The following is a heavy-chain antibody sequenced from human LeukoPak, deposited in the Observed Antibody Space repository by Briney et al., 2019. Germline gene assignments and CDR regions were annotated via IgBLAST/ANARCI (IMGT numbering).Heavy chain of an antibody. V-gene: IGHV4-59*12. J-gene: IGHJ5*02. CDR1: GGSISSYY. Sequence: SETLSLTCTVSGGSISSYYWSWIRQPPGKGLEWFGYIYDSGTTHYNPSLESRVTISVDTSKNQFSLKLASVTAADTAIYYCAKGAGGFSYYNWFDPWGQGTLVTVSS. CDR3: AKGAGGFSYYNWFDP. CDR2: IYDSGTT. D-gene: IGHD5-18*01.